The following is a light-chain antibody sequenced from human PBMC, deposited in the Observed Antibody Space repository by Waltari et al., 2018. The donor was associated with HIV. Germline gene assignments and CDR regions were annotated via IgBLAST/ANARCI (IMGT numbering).Light chain of an antibody. Sequence: DTALTQSPGTLSLSPGDGAILSCRTSQPVGSSHLAWYQQKPGQAPRLLVYGASTRAAGIPDRFSGSGSGADFTLSISRLEPEDFAVYYCHQYGSLPETFGQGTKV. CDR3: HQYGSLPET. V-gene: IGKV3-20*01. CDR2: GAS. CDR1: QPVGSSH. J-gene: IGKJ1*01.